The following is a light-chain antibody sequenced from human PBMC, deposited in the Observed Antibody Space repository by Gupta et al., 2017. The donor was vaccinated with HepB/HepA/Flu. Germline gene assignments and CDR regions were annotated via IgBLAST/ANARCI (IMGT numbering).Light chain of an antibody. J-gene: IGKJ4*01. CDR1: QSFSSY. Sequence: ELVLTQSPATLSLSPGDRATLSCRASQSFSSYLAWYQQQPGQAPMLHIYDASNRATGIPASCSGRGSGTVITLTIGRVESEDFSFEHCNKRRTGPTFGGGTQLEIK. CDR2: DAS. V-gene: IGKV3-11*01. CDR3: NKRRTGPT.